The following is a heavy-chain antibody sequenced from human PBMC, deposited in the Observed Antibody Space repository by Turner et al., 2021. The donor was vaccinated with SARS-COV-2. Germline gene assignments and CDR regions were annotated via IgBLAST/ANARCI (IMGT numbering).Heavy chain of an antibody. J-gene: IGHJ6*02. CDR2: ISYDGSKK. CDR3: ARDPSVITFGGVIGIARENYYYGMDV. V-gene: IGHV3-30*04. Sequence: QVQLVGSGGGVVQPWRSRILACASSGFTFSSYAMHWVRQAPGKGMEWVAVISYDGSKKYYGDAVEGRVTISRDKSKNTLYLQMNSLRAEDTAVYNCARDPSVITFGGVIGIARENYYYGMDVWGQGTTVTVSS. CDR1: GFTFSSYA. D-gene: IGHD3-16*02.